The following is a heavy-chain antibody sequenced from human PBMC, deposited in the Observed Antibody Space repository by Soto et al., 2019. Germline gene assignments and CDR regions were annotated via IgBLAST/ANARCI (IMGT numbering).Heavy chain of an antibody. J-gene: IGHJ6*02. V-gene: IGHV1-69*06. CDR1: GGTFSSYA. CDR2: IIPIFGTA. D-gene: IGHD6-19*01. Sequence: QVQLVQSGAEVKKPGSSVKVSCKASGGTFSSYAISWVRQAPGQGLEWMGGIIPIFGTANYAQKFQGRVTITAEKSTSTAYMERSSLRSEDTAVYYCARDRAEDIVVAGTGYYYYGMDVWGQGTTVTVSS. CDR3: ARDRAEDIVVAGTGYYYYGMDV.